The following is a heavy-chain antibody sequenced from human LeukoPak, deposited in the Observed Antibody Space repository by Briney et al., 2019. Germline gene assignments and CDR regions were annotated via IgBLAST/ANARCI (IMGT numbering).Heavy chain of an antibody. J-gene: IGHJ4*02. Sequence: PGGSLRLSCAASGFTFSSYSMTWVRRAPGKGLEWVSYITYSSSTIYYADSVKGRFTISRDNAKNSLYLQMNSLRVDDTAVYYCARDRLHYGEYEKTLDYWGQGTLVTVSS. CDR3: ARDRLHYGEYEKTLDY. CDR1: GFTFSSYS. D-gene: IGHD4-17*01. V-gene: IGHV3-48*01. CDR2: ITYSSSTI.